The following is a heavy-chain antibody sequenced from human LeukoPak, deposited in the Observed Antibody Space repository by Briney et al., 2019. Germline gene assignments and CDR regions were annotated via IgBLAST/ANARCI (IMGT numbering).Heavy chain of an antibody. D-gene: IGHD6-13*01. CDR3: AREASSSVRAFDI. V-gene: IGHV3-21*01. CDR1: GFTFSSYS. Sequence: PGGSLRLSCAASGFTFSSYSMNWVRQAPGKGLEWVSSISSSSSYIYYADSVKGRFTISRDNAKNSLYLQMNSLRAEDTAVYYCAREASSSVRAFDIWGQGTMVTVSS. CDR2: ISSSSSYI. J-gene: IGHJ3*02.